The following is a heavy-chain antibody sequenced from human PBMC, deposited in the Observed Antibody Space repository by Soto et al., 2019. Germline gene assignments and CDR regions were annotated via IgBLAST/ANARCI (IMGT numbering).Heavy chain of an antibody. J-gene: IGHJ5*02. CDR1: GFTFSSYG. D-gene: IGHD4-17*01. CDR3: AKDLRKYGDYDWFDP. Sequence: QVQLVESGGGVVQPGRSLRPSCAASGFTFSSYGMHWVRQAPGKGLEWVAVISYDGSNKYYADSVKGRFTISRDNSKNTRYLQMNSLRAEDTAVYYCAKDLRKYGDYDWFDPWGQGTLVTVSS. CDR2: ISYDGSNK. V-gene: IGHV3-30*18.